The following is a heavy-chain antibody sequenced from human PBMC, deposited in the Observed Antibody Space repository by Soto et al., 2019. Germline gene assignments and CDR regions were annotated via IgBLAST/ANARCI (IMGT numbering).Heavy chain of an antibody. CDR2: INDSGNI. V-gene: IGHV4-34*02. CDR1: GSSFSGYH. J-gene: IGHJ6*03. CDR3: ARGLILWFGELSRRGGYYYYMDV. D-gene: IGHD3-10*01. Sequence: QVQLQQWGAGLVKPSETLSLTCGVYGSSFSGYHWTWIRQTPEKGLEWIGEINDSGNINYNPSLRSRVTIQVDTSKKQISLRLSSVTAADTAVYYCARGLILWFGELSRRGGYYYYMDVWGKGTTVTVSS.